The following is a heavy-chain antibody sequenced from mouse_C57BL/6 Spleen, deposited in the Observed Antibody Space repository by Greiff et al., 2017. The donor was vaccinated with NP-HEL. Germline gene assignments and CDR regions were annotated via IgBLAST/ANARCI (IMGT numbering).Heavy chain of an antibody. D-gene: IGHD1-1*01. J-gene: IGHJ3*01. V-gene: IGHV1-82*01. Sequence: QVQLKQSGPELVKPGASVKISCKASGYAFSSSWMNWVKQRPGKGLEWIGRIYPGGGDTNYNGKFKGKATLTADKSSSTAYMQLSSLTSEDSAVYFCARGGYYGSSLAWFAYWGQGTLVTVSA. CDR2: IYPGGGDT. CDR1: GYAFSSSW. CDR3: ARGGYYGSSLAWFAY.